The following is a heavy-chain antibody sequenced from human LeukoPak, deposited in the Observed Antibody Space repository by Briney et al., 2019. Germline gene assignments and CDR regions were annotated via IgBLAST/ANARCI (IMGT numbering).Heavy chain of an antibody. Sequence: SETLSLTCTVSDGSISSYYWSWIRQPPGKGLEWIGYISYSGSTDYNPSLKSRVTISLDTPKNQFSLKLSSVTAADTALYYCARGKYYYGSVTYYPFDYWGQGSLVTVSS. J-gene: IGHJ4*02. CDR1: DGSISSYY. CDR2: ISYSGST. V-gene: IGHV4-59*01. D-gene: IGHD3-10*01. CDR3: ARGKYYYGSVTYYPFDY.